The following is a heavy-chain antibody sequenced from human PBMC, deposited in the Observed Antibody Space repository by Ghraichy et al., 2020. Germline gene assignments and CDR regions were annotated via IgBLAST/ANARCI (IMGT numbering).Heavy chain of an antibody. CDR3: VTSRWFGIYPDF. J-gene: IGHJ4*02. CDR2: YNHVGGI. Sequence: SQTLSLTCAVYGVSFTDHYWTWIRQSLGKGLEWIGEYNHVGGIKYNPSLSGRVTISLDTSKREVSLRVSPVSAADTAVYYCVTSRWFGIYPDFWGQGTLVTVSS. V-gene: IGHV4-34*01. D-gene: IGHD3-10*01. CDR1: GVSFTDHY.